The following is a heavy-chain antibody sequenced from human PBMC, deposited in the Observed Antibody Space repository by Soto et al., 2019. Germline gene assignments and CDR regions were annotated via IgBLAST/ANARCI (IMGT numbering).Heavy chain of an antibody. D-gene: IGHD3-9*01. Sequence: QITLKESGPTLVHPTQTLTLSCTFSGFLLSTKGVGVGWVRQPPGKAPECRAHIYWNDDKRYSPSLKSRLIITKDTSKKEVVLTVTMMDTVDTGTYYCVRTGVYDVLTGAFDIWGQGTIVSVSS. CDR3: VRTGVYDVLTGAFDI. V-gene: IGHV2-5*04. J-gene: IGHJ3*02. CDR1: GFLLSTKGVG. CDR2: IYWNDDK.